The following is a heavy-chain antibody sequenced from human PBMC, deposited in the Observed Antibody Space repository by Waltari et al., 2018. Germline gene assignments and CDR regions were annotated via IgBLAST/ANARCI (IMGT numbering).Heavy chain of an antibody. Sequence: EVQLVQSGAEVKKPGESLKISCKGSGYSFTSYWIGWVRQMPGKGLEWMGFIYPCDSATRYSPSFQGQVTISADTSISTAYLQCISLTASYTAMYYCARQGRGWYGGTAAFDYWGQGTLVTVSS. CDR2: IYPCDSAT. V-gene: IGHV5-51*01. CDR3: ARQGRGWYGGTAAFDY. J-gene: IGHJ4*02. D-gene: IGHD6-19*01. CDR1: GYSFTSYW.